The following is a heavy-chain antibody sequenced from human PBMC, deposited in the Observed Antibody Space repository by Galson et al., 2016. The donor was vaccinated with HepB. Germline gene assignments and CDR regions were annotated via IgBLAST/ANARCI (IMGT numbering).Heavy chain of an antibody. D-gene: IGHD2-8*02. Sequence: SLRLSCAASGFTFDDYAMHWVRQVPGKGLEWVSGISWSGGSTGYADSVKGRFTISRDNAKNSVYLQMNSLRAEDTALYYCASWWQTPASYFDYWGQGTLVTVSS. CDR3: ASWWQTPASYFDY. J-gene: IGHJ4*02. CDR1: GFTFDDYA. V-gene: IGHV3-9*01. CDR2: ISWSGGST.